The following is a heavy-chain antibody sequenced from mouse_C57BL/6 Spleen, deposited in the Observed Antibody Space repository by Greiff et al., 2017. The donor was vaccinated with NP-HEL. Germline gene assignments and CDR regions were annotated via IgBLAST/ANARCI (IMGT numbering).Heavy chain of an antibody. Sequence: EVMLVESGGGLVKPGGSLKLSCAASGFTFSSYAMSWVRQTPEKRLEWVATISDGGSYTYYPDNVKGRFTISRDNAKNNLYLQMSHLKSEDTAMYYCARYDYDEDFDYWGQSTTLTVSS. D-gene: IGHD2-4*01. V-gene: IGHV5-4*03. J-gene: IGHJ2*01. CDR1: GFTFSSYA. CDR3: ARYDYDEDFDY. CDR2: ISDGGSYT.